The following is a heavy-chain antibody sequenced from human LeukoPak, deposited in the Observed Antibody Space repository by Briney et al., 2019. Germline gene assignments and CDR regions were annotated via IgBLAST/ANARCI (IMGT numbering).Heavy chain of an antibody. Sequence: SVKVSCKASGGTFSSYAISWVRQAPGQGLEWMGGIITMFGSANSAQKFQGRVTITADESTSTAYMELSSLRSEDTAVYYCARTGCSGDSCYYYFDYWGQGTLVTVSS. CDR3: ARTGCSGDSCYYYFDY. V-gene: IGHV1-69*13. CDR2: IITMFGSA. J-gene: IGHJ4*02. CDR1: GGTFSSYA. D-gene: IGHD2-15*01.